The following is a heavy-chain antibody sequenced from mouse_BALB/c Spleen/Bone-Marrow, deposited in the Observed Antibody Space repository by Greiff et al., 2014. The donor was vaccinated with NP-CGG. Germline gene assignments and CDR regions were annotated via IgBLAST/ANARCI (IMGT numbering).Heavy chain of an antibody. CDR3: ARSWLRRGFDY. D-gene: IGHD2-2*01. Sequence: EVQRVESGPGLVKPSQSLSLTCTVTGYSITSDYAWNWIRQFPGNKLEWMGYISYSGSTSYNPSLKSRISMTRDTSKNQFFLQLNSVTTEDTVTYYCARSWLRRGFDYWGQGTTLTVSS. J-gene: IGHJ2*01. CDR1: GYSITSDYA. CDR2: ISYSGST. V-gene: IGHV3-2*02.